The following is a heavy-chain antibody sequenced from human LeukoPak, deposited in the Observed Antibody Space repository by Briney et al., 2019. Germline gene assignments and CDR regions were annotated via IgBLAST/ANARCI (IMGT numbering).Heavy chain of an antibody. D-gene: IGHD3-22*01. V-gene: IGHV3-7*01. CDR1: GFTFSSYW. J-gene: IGHJ4*02. CDR2: IKQDGSEK. Sequence: GGSLRLSCAVSGFTFSSYWMNWVRQAPGKGLEWVANIKQDGSEKYYVGSVKGRFTISRDNARNSLYLQMNSLRAEDTAVYYCAKDLSPEYYYDSSGYYGSHLNVDYWGQGTLVTVST. CDR3: AKDLSPEYYYDSSGYYGSHLNVDY.